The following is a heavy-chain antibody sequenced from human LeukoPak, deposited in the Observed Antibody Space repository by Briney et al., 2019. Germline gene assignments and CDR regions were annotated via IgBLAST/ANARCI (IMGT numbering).Heavy chain of an antibody. Sequence: SGGSLRLSCAASGFTFSDYCMSWIRQAPGKGLEWVSYISSSGSTIYYADSVKGRFTISRDNAKNSLYLQMISLRAEDTAVYYCARVRMDYGSGSPADYWGQGTLVTVSS. CDR3: ARVRMDYGSGSPADY. V-gene: IGHV3-11*01. CDR2: ISSSGSTI. J-gene: IGHJ4*02. CDR1: GFTFSDYC. D-gene: IGHD3-10*01.